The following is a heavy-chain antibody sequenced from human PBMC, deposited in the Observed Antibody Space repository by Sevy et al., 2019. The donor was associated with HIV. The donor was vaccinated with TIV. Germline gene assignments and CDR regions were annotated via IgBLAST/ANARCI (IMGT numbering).Heavy chain of an antibody. J-gene: IGHJ2*01. CDR1: GFTFNNYA. CDR3: AKALSESARNWYFDL. CDR2: IRGSGGSI. Sequence: GGSLRLSCAASGFTFNNYALSWVRQAPGKGLEWVSAIRGSGGSIYFADSVRGRFTISRFNSRETLELQMNGLRVEDTAVYYCAKALSESARNWYFDLWGRGTLVTVSS. D-gene: IGHD3-3*01. V-gene: IGHV3-23*01.